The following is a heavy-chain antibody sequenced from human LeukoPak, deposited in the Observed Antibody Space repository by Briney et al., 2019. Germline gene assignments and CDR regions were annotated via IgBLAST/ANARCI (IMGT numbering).Heavy chain of an antibody. J-gene: IGHJ3*02. CDR3: AREGTDAFDI. V-gene: IGHV3-21*01. Sequence: PGGSLRLSCGASGFTFSTYTMSWVRQAPGKGLEWVSSFSSSSNYIYYADSVKGRFTISRDNAKNSLYLQMNSLRAEDTAVYYCAREGTDAFDIWGQGTMVTVSS. CDR1: GFTFSTYT. CDR2: FSSSSNYI.